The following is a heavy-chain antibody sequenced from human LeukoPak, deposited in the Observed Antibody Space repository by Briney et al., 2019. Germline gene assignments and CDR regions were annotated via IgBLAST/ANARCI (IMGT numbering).Heavy chain of an antibody. CDR2: IYPGDSDT. D-gene: IGHD3-3*01. Sequence: GESLKISCKGSGYSFTSYWIGWVRQMPGKGLEWMGIIYPGDSDTRYSPSFQGQVTISADKSISTAYLQWSSLKASDTAMYYCARLERDYDFWSGYPQFYYYGMDVWGQGTTVTVSS. V-gene: IGHV5-51*01. J-gene: IGHJ6*02. CDR3: ARLERDYDFWSGYPQFYYYGMDV. CDR1: GYSFTSYW.